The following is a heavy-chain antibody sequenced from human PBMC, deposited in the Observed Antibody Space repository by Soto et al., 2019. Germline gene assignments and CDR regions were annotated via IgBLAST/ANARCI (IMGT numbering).Heavy chain of an antibody. D-gene: IGHD4-4*01. CDR2: MNSAGNSI. CDR3: ARGTTTRGNYYYGMDV. J-gene: IGHJ6*02. V-gene: IGHV3-74*01. Sequence: QSGGSLRLSCAASGFNFSNYWMHWVRQAPGKGLVWVSRMNSAGNSINYADSVKGRFTISRDNAKNTLYLQMHSLRVEDTAVYFCARGTTTRGNYYYGMDVWGQGSAVTV. CDR1: GFNFSNYW.